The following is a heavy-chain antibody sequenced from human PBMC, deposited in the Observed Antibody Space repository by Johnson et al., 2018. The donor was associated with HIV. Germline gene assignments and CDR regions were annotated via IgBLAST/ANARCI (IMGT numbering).Heavy chain of an antibody. CDR3: ARGSRLTGTTVAFDI. J-gene: IGHJ3*02. CDR1: GFTFSSYW. CDR2: INSDGSST. Sequence: EVQLVESGGGLIQPGGSLRLSCAASGFTFSSYWMHWVRQAPGKGLVWVSGINSDGSSTSYADSVKGRFTISRDNSKNTLYLQMNSLRAEDTAVYYCARGSRLTGTTVAFDIWGQGTMVTVSS. D-gene: IGHD1-7*01. V-gene: IGHV3-74*02.